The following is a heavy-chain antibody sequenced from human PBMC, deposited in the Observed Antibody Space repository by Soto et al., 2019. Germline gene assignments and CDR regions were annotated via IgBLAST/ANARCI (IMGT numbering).Heavy chain of an antibody. Sequence: GASVKVSCKASGYTFTSYYMHWVRQAPGQGLEWMGIINPSGGSTSYAQKFQGRVTMTRDTSTSTVYMELSSLRSEDTAVYYCATPPVRYYYDSSGYDYGMDVWGQGTTVPVSS. CDR2: INPSGGST. D-gene: IGHD3-22*01. V-gene: IGHV1-46*01. CDR1: GYTFTSYY. CDR3: ATPPVRYYYDSSGYDYGMDV. J-gene: IGHJ6*02.